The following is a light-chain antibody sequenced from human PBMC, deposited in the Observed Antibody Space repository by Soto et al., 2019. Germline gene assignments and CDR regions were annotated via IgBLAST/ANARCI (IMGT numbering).Light chain of an antibody. J-gene: IGKJ5*01. Sequence: EIVLTQSQATLSLYPCERASLFFSASQSVSSNYLAWFQQKPGQAPRLLISGASNRASDIPDRFSGSGSWTDFTLTISRLEPEDFAVYYCLQYGSSPHTFGQGTRLEN. CDR2: GAS. CDR1: QSVSSNY. V-gene: IGKV3-20*01. CDR3: LQYGSSPHT.